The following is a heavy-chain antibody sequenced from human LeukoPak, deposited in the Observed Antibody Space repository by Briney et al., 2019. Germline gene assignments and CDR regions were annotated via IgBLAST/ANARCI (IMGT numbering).Heavy chain of an antibody. V-gene: IGHV1-18*01. J-gene: IGHJ4*02. CDR1: GGTFSSYA. CDR2: ISAYNGNT. CDR3: ARVGVCSSTSCSYFDY. Sequence: ASVKVSCKASGGTFSSYAISWVRQAPGQGLEWMGWISAYNGNTNYAQKLQGRVTMTTDTSTSTAYMELRSLRSDDTAVYYCARVGVCSSTSCSYFDYWGQGTLVTVSS. D-gene: IGHD2-2*01.